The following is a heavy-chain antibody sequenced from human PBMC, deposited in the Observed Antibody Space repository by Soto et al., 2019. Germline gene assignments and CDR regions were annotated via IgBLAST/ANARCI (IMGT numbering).Heavy chain of an antibody. CDR1: GGSIGSSSYY. CDR2: LYYTGTT. Sequence: SETLSLTCSVSGGSIGSSSYYFGWIRQPPGKGLEWIGSLYYTGTTYYNSSLKSRVTISADKSQNQFSLRLSSVTAADTAVYYCASLITMVRGVINYYYYYGMDVWGQGTTVTVS. CDR3: ASLITMVRGVINYYYYYGMDV. J-gene: IGHJ6*02. D-gene: IGHD3-10*01. V-gene: IGHV4-39*01.